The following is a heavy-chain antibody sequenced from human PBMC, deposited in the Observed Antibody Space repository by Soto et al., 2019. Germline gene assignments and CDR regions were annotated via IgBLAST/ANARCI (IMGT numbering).Heavy chain of an antibody. D-gene: IGHD1-26*01. CDR2: ISAYNGNT. V-gene: IGHV1-18*01. Sequence: ASVKVSCKASGYTFTSDGISWVRQAPGQGLEWMGWISAYNGNTNYAQKLQGRVTMTTDTSTSTAYMELRSLRSDDTVVYYCAREWWELLSYYYYGMDVWGQGTTVTVSS. CDR3: AREWWELLSYYYYGMDV. J-gene: IGHJ6*02. CDR1: GYTFTSDG.